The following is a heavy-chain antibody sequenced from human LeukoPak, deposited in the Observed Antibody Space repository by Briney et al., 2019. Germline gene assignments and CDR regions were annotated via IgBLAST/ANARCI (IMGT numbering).Heavy chain of an antibody. D-gene: IGHD3/OR15-3a*01. V-gene: IGHV3-74*01. Sequence: GESLSLSCTASGMIFNNHWMNWVRQAPGKGLVWVARINKDGRSPTYADSVKRRFTISRDNAKNTLSLQMNRLRAEDTALYYCVRDVRGIGQDYYDMDVWGKGTTVTVSS. CDR2: INKDGRSP. CDR1: GMIFNNHW. CDR3: VRDVRGIGQDYYDMDV. J-gene: IGHJ6*03.